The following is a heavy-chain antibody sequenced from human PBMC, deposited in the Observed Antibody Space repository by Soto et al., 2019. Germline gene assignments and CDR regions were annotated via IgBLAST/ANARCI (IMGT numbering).Heavy chain of an antibody. V-gene: IGHV4-39*01. CDR3: ARLEGLATISYYFDF. D-gene: IGHD3-9*01. CDR2: IYYRGNA. CDR1: DDSINSDKYY. J-gene: IGHJ4*02. Sequence: QLQLQESGPGLVKPSETLSLTCSVSDDSINSDKYYWGWIRQPPGKGLEWIGSIYYRGNAYYNPSLQTRVTISLAKSRSQFSLKLNSLTAADSAVYFCARLEGLATISYYFDFWGPGALVTVSS.